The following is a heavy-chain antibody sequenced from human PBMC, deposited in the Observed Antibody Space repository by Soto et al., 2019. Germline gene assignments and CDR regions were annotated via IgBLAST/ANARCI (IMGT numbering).Heavy chain of an antibody. CDR2: IHYSGST. V-gene: IGHV4-59*01. D-gene: IGHD6-13*01. J-gene: IGHJ5*02. Sequence: QVQLQESGPGLVKPSETLSLTCTVSDDSIRSYYWSWIRQPPGKGLEWIAYIHYSGSTNYNPSLKSRITISIDTSKNQFSLKLTSLTAADTAVYYCARGRNSWHHWGQGSLVTVSS. CDR3: ARGRNSWHH. CDR1: DDSIRSYY.